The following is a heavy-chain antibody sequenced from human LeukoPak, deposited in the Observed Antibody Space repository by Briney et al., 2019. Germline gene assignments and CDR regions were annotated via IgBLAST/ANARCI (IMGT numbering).Heavy chain of an antibody. Sequence: ASVKVSCKASGYTFTGYYIHWVRQAPGQGLEWMGWSNPNSGGTKYAHKFQGRVTMTRYTAISTAYMEMSRRRSYDTAVYYCAREDYYDSSGYYYPWSWFDPGGQGTLVTVSS. D-gene: IGHD3-22*01. V-gene: IGHV1-2*07. CDR1: GYTFTGYY. CDR2: SNPNSGGT. CDR3: AREDYYDSSGYYYPWSWFDP. J-gene: IGHJ5*02.